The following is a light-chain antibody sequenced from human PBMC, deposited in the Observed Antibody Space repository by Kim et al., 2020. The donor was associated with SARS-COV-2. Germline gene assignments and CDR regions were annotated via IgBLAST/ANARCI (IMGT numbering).Light chain of an antibody. CDR3: CTQAGRYTRV. CDR1: SSDVGGYDY. J-gene: IGLJ2*01. CDR2: GVT. V-gene: IGLV2-11*03. Sequence: GQSVAKACDGTSSDVGGYDYVSWVKQQPRRAPTLIINGVTKRHSWVTDRFSGSKSGNAASLTISGLLAADEADYSCCTQAGRYTRVFGGGTQLTVL.